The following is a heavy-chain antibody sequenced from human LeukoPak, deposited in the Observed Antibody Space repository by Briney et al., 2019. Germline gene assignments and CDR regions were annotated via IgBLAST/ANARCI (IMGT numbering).Heavy chain of an antibody. V-gene: IGHV4-30-4*01. Sequence: SETLSLTCTVSGGSISSGDYYWSWIRQPPGKGLEWIGYIYYSGGTYYNPSLKSRVTISVDTSKNQFSLKLSSVTAADTAVYYCAGGDYYDSSGYLNYYYYGMDVWGQGTTVTVSS. CDR3: AGGDYYDSSGYLNYYYYGMDV. CDR1: GGSISSGDYY. J-gene: IGHJ6*02. CDR2: IYYSGGT. D-gene: IGHD3-22*01.